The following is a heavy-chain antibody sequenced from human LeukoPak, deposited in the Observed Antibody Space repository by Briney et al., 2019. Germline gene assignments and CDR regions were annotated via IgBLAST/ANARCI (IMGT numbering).Heavy chain of an antibody. CDR2: IYYSGST. V-gene: IGHV4-39*07. D-gene: IGHD1-26*01. CDR1: GGSISSRSYY. J-gene: IGHJ2*01. CDR3: GRKTTGSGSYSEWYFDL. Sequence: PSETLSLTCTVSGGSISSRSYYWGWIHQPPGKGLEWIGSIYYSGSTYYNPSLKSRVTISVDTSKNQFSLKLSSVTAADTAVYYCGRKTTGSGSYSEWYFDLWGRGTLVTVSS.